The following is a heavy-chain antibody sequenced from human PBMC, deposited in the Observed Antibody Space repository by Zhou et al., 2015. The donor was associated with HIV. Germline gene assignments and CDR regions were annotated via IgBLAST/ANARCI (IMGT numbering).Heavy chain of an antibody. CDR3: ARGRRGLRYYYYYMDV. V-gene: IGHV1-69*02. J-gene: IGHJ6*03. CDR2: IIPILGIA. D-gene: IGHD1-26*01. CDR1: GGTFSSYT. Sequence: QVQLVQSGAEVKKPGSSVKVSCKASGGTFSSYTISWVRQAPGQGLEWMGRIIPILGIANYAQKFQGRVTITADESTSTAYMELSSLRSEDTAVYYCARGRRGLRYYYYYMDVWGKGTTVTVSS.